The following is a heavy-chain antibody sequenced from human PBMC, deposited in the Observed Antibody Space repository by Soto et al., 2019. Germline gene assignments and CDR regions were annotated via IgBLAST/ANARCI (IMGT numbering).Heavy chain of an antibody. CDR2: ISYDGSNK. CDR3: ARAEADEQTYYYYGMDV. J-gene: IGHJ6*02. V-gene: IGHV3-30-3*01. CDR1: GFTFSSYA. Sequence: QVQLVESGGGVVQPGRSLRLSCAASGFTFSSYAMHWVRQAPGKGLEWVAVISYDGSNKYYADSVKGRFTISRDNSKNTLYLQMNSLRAEDTAVYYCARAEADEQTYYYYGMDVWGQGTTVTVSS.